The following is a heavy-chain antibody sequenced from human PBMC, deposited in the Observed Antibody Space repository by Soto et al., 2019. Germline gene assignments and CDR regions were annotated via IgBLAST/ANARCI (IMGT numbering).Heavy chain of an antibody. CDR3: ARDCAGNACYSRHYYAMDV. CDR1: GYTFRNYI. CDR2: ISPYNGNT. Sequence: QVQLVQSAGEVKKPGASAIVSCQASGYTFRNYIIAWLRPAPGHGLEWMGWISPYNGNTNYARQFRGVVTLPTDTSTSAAYLELRNLGSDDAATYVFARDCAGNACYSRHYYAMDVWGQGTTVSVSS. D-gene: IGHD2-21*02. V-gene: IGHV1-18*01. J-gene: IGHJ6*02.